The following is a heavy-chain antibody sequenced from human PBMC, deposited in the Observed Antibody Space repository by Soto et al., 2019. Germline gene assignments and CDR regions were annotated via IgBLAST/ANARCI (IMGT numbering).Heavy chain of an antibody. D-gene: IGHD5-12*01. V-gene: IGHV3-33*01. CDR2: IRYDGSDK. CDR3: ARDQGGSVAYLDV. J-gene: IGHJ4*02. CDR1: GFSFSLYG. Sequence: QVNLVESGGGVVPPGTSLRLSCAASGFSFSLYGMHWVRQAPGKGLEWGAFIRYDGSDKQCADTVKGRCAVSRDNLENTLALQIDNLSADDTATYYCARDQGGSVAYLDVWGQGTLVTVSS.